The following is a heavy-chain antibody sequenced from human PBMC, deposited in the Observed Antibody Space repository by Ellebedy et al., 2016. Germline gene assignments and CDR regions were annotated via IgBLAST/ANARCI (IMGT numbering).Heavy chain of an antibody. CDR2: IYYSGST. Sequence: SETLSLTXSVSGGSMSSDGYYWSWIRQHPGKGLEWIGYIYYSGSTSYNPSLNSRLTISVDTSKNHFSLRLSSVTAADTAVYYCARGGRGYLGYDPLYYMDVWGTGTTVTVSS. CDR3: ARGGRGYLGYDPLYYMDV. J-gene: IGHJ6*03. D-gene: IGHD5-12*01. CDR1: GGSMSSDGYY. V-gene: IGHV4-31*03.